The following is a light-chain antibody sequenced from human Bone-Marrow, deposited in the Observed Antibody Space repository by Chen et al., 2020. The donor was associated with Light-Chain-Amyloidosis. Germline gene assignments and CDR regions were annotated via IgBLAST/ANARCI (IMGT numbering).Light chain of an antibody. Sequence: SYVLTQPSSVSVAPGQTATIACGGNNIGSTSVHWYQQTPGQAPLLVVYDDSDRPSGIPERLSGSNAGKTATLTLSGVGAGDETDYYCQVWDRSSDRPVFGGGTKLTVL. CDR2: DDS. V-gene: IGLV3-21*02. CDR1: NIGSTS. CDR3: QVWDRSSDRPV. J-gene: IGLJ3*02.